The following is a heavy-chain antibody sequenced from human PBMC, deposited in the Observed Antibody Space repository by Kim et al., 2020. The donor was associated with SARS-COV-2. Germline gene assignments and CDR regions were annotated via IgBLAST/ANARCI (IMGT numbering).Heavy chain of an antibody. CDR3: AREWDWGRFDY. J-gene: IGHJ4*02. D-gene: IGHD3-16*01. CDR2: K. V-gene: IGHV3-30*01. Sequence: KYYADSGKGRFTISRDNSKNTLYLQMNSLRAEDTAVYYCAREWDWGRFDYWGQGTLVTVSS.